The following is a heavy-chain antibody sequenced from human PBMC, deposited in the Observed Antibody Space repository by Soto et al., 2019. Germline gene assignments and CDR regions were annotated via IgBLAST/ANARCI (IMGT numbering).Heavy chain of an antibody. CDR2: IIPILGIA. CDR1: VGTFSSYT. D-gene: IGHD2-2*01. J-gene: IGHJ4*02. V-gene: IGHV1-69*02. Sequence: QVQLVQSGAEVKKPGSSVKVSCKASVGTFSSYTISWVRQAPGQGLEWMGRIIPILGIANYAQKFQGRVTITADKSTSTAYMELSSLRSEDTAVYYCARVGGYCSSTSCSYYFDYWGQGTLVTVSS. CDR3: ARVGGYCSSTSCSYYFDY.